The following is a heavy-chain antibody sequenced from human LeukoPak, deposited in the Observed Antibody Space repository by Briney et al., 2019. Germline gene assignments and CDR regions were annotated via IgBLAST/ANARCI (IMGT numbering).Heavy chain of an antibody. J-gene: IGHJ6*03. V-gene: IGHV4-39*01. CDR1: GGSISSSSYY. CDR2: IYYSGST. Sequence: SETLSLTCTVSGGSISSSSYYWGWIRQPPGKGLEWIGSIYYSGSTYYNPSLKSRVTISVDTSKNQFSLKLSSVTAADTAVYYCARRYYDSSGYYYYYYMDVWGKGPRSPSP. D-gene: IGHD3-22*01. CDR3: ARRYYDSSGYYYYYYMDV.